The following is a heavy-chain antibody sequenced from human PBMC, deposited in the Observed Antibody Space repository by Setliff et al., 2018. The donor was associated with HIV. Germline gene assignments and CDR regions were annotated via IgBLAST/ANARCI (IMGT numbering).Heavy chain of an antibody. V-gene: IGHV3-74*01. Sequence: PGGSLRLSCAASGFTFSSYWMHWVRQAPGKGLVWVSRTNADGRSTAYADSVKGRFTISRDNAKNTLYLQMNSLRAEDMAVYYCARGRVGDGGYDIWGQGTMVTVSS. CDR2: TNADGRST. J-gene: IGHJ3*02. CDR1: GFTFSSYW. CDR3: ARGRVGDGGYDI. D-gene: IGHD3-16*01.